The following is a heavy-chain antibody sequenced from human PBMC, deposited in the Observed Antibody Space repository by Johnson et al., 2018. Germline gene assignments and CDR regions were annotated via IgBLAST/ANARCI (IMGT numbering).Heavy chain of an antibody. V-gene: IGHV4-34*01. CDR2: INHSGST. D-gene: IGHD5-18*01. CDR1: GGSFSGYY. Sequence: QVQLQQWGAGLLKPSETLSLTCAVYGGSFSGYYWSWIRQPPGKGLEWIGEINHSGSTNYNPSLKSRVTISVDTSKNQFSRKLSSVTAADTAVYYCARGDQLWLDYYYYYRDVWGKGTTVTVAS. CDR3: ARGDQLWLDYYYYYRDV. J-gene: IGHJ6*03.